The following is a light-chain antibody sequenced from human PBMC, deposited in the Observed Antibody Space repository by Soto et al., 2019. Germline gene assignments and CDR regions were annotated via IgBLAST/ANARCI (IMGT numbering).Light chain of an antibody. J-gene: IGKJ4*01. CDR2: DAS. CDR3: QQRSNWPTIT. CDR1: QSVSSY. V-gene: IGKV3-11*01. Sequence: EIVWTQSPGTLSLSPGERATLSCRASQSVSSYLAWYQQKPCQAPRLLIYDASNRATGIPARFSGSGSGTDFTLTISSLEPEDFAVYYCQQRSNWPTITFGGGTKVDIK.